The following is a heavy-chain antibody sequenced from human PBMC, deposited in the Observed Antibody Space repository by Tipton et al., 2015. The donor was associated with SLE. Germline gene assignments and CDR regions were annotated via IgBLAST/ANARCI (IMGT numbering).Heavy chain of an antibody. J-gene: IGHJ6*02. CDR1: GGSITTRSYY. Sequence: TLSLTCIVSGGSITTRSYYWGWIRQPPGKGLEWLGSVFYGGRYYYNASLRSRVTISVDTVKTQVSLKLTSVTAADTAVYYCARWIPLTGINVWGQGATVTVSS. CDR3: ARWIPLTGINV. V-gene: IGHV4-39*07. CDR2: VFYGGRY. D-gene: IGHD5-18*01.